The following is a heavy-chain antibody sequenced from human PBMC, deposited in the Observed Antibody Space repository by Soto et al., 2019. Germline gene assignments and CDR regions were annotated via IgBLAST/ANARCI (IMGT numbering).Heavy chain of an antibody. Sequence: SETLSLTCTVSGDSISIYNWNWIRQSPGKGLEWIESIYYSGSTHYNPSLKSRVTVSVDTSKNQFSLKLTSVTAADTAVYFCVSHRNYIVVSGSFFDYWSQGTLVTVS. CDR1: GDSISIYN. CDR3: VSHRNYIVVSGSFFDY. V-gene: IGHV4-59*04. J-gene: IGHJ4*02. D-gene: IGHD2-2*01. CDR2: IYYSGST.